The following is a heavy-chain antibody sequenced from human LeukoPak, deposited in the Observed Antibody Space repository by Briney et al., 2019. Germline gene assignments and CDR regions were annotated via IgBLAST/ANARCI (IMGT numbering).Heavy chain of an antibody. CDR2: INPSGGST. D-gene: IGHD2-2*01. CDR1: GYTFTSYY. Sequence: GASVKVSCKASGYTFTSYYMHWVRQAPGQGLERMGIINPSGGSTSYAQKFQGRVTMTRDTSTSTVYMELSSLRSEDTAVYYCARAYIVVVPAARGNWFDPWGQGTLVTVSS. CDR3: ARAYIVVVPAARGNWFDP. J-gene: IGHJ5*02. V-gene: IGHV1-46*03.